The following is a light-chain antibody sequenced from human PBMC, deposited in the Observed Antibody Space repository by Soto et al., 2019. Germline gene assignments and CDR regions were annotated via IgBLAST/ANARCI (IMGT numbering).Light chain of an antibody. V-gene: IGLV2-14*03. Sequence: QSALTQPASVSGSPGQSITISCTGTSSDVGGYNFVSWYQQHPGKAPKFIIYDVRNRPSGVSNRFSGSRSGNTASLTISGRQAEEEADYYCSSYTSSRTVIFGGGTKLTVL. CDR3: SSYTSSRTVI. CDR1: SSDVGGYNF. J-gene: IGLJ2*01. CDR2: DVR.